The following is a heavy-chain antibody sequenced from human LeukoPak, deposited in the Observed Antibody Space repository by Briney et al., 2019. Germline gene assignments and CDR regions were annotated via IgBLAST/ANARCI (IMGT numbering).Heavy chain of an antibody. CDR3: ASKGSGWYLSPFDY. V-gene: IGHV4-34*01. D-gene: IGHD6-19*01. CDR2: INHSGST. CDR1: GGSFSGYY. J-gene: IGHJ4*02. Sequence: SETLSLTCAVYGGSFSGYYWSWIRQPPGKGLEWIGEINHSGSTNYNPSLKSRVTISVDTSKNQFSLKLSSVTAADTAVYYCASKGSGWYLSPFDYWGQGTLVTVSS.